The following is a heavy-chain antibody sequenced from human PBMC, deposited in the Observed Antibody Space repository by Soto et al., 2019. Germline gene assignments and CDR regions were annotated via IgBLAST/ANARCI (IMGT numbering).Heavy chain of an antibody. CDR1: GYRFETYA. V-gene: IGHV1-18*01. CDR2: ISAYSVDT. J-gene: IGHJ6*02. Sequence: QVQLVQSGAAVKKPGASVKVSCKASGYRFETYAMTWVRQAPGHGLEWMGWISAYSVDTYSAQKFQDRLTMTKDTSTGTAYMELRSLTADDTAVYYCARGHGAIRGALDVWGQGTTVTVSS. CDR3: ARGHGAIRGALDV. D-gene: IGHD1-26*01.